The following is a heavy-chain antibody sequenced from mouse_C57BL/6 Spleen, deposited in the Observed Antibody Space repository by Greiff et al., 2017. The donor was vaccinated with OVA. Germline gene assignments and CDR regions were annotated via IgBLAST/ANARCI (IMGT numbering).Heavy chain of an antibody. CDR2: ISYDGSN. CDR1: GYSITSGYY. Sequence: VQLQQSGPGLVKPSQSLSLTCSVTGYSITSGYYWNWLRQFPGNLLEWMGFISYDGSNNYNPSLKNRISITRDTSKNQFFLQLNSVTTEDTATDYGERGGFITTVVAEGYFDVWGTGTTVTVSS. V-gene: IGHV3-6*01. D-gene: IGHD1-1*01. J-gene: IGHJ1*03. CDR3: ERGGFITTVVAEGYFDV.